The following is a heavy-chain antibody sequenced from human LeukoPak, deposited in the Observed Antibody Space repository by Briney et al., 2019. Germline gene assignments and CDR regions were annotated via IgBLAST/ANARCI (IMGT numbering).Heavy chain of an antibody. CDR1: GFTFDDYA. J-gene: IGHJ4*02. D-gene: IGHD2-21*02. V-gene: IGHV3-9*01. CDR3: AKIGGKAYCGGDCYSDLGHRDY. CDR2: VTWNSGSI. Sequence: GRSLRLSCAASGFTFDDYAMHWVRQAPGKGLEWVSGVTWNSGSIDYADSVKGRFTISRDNAKNSLYLQMNSLRAEDTAVYYCAKIGGKAYCGGDCYSDLGHRDYWGQGTLVTVSS.